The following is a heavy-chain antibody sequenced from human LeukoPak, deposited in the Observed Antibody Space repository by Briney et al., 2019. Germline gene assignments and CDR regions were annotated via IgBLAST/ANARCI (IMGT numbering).Heavy chain of an antibody. Sequence: GGSLRLSCAASGFTFSSYWMHWVRQAPGKGRVWVSRINTDGSSTKYADSVKGRFTISRDNAKNTLYLQMNSLRAEDTAVYYCARWFYDSSGYARRDAFDIWGQGTMVTVSS. D-gene: IGHD3-22*01. V-gene: IGHV3-74*03. J-gene: IGHJ3*02. CDR1: GFTFSSYW. CDR2: INTDGSST. CDR3: ARWFYDSSGYARRDAFDI.